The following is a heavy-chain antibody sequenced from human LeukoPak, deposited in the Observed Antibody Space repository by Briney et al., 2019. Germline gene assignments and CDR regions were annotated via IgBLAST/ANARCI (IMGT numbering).Heavy chain of an antibody. CDR1: RASMSSFF. CDR2: IHYSGTT. V-gene: IGHV4-59*03. CDR3: AASGNSWWEGFFHD. Sequence: PLETLSLTCTVSRASMSSFFWSWIRQPPGEGLEWIGHIHYSGTTKYNPSLTSRITLSMDTSKSQVSLRLTSVTAADTAMYYCAASGNSWWEGFFHDWGQGTLVSVSS. D-gene: IGHD2-8*02. J-gene: IGHJ1*01.